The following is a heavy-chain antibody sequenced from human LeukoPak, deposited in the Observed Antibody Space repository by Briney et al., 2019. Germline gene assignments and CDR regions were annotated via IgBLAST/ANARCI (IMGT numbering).Heavy chain of an antibody. D-gene: IGHD6-6*01. CDR2: INPSGGST. CDR1: GYTFTSYY. V-gene: IGHV1-46*01. J-gene: IGHJ4*02. Sequence: ASVKVSCKASGYTFTSYYIYWVRQAHGQGLEWMGIINPSGGSTRYAQKFQGRVTVTRDMSTSTVYMELTSLRSEDTAVYYCAREAEYSSSSTDYWGQGTLVTVSS. CDR3: AREAEYSSSSTDY.